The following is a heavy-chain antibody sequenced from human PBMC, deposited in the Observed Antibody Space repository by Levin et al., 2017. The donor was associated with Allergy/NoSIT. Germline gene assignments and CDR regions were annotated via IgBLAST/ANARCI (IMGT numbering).Heavy chain of an antibody. CDR3: ARDMETFDFWSASDY. J-gene: IGHJ4*02. V-gene: IGHV3-21*01. D-gene: IGHD3-3*01. CDR2: IGSTNAYI. Sequence: PGGSLRLSCAASGFTFSSYSMNWVRQAPGKGLEWVSSIGSTNAYIYYADSVKGRFTVSRDNAKNSLYLQMNSLRAEDTAVYYGARDMETFDFWSASDYWGQGTLVTVSS. CDR1: GFTFSSYS.